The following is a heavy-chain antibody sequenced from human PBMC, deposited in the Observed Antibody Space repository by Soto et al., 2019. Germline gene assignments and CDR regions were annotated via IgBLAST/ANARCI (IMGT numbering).Heavy chain of an antibody. Sequence: QVQLQQWGAGLLKPSETLSLTCAVYGGSFSGYYWTWIRQPPGTGLEWIGEINHSGSTNYNPSLKSRVTIPEDTSKNHCSLKLTSVTAAYTAVYYWPRDKITGLFDYWGQGTLVTVSS. J-gene: IGHJ4*02. CDR1: GGSFSGYY. CDR2: INHSGST. D-gene: IGHD2-8*02. CDR3: PRDKITGLFDY. V-gene: IGHV4-34*01.